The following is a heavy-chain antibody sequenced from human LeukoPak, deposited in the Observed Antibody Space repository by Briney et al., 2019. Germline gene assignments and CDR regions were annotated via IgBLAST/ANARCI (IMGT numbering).Heavy chain of an antibody. V-gene: IGHV3-21*01. J-gene: IGHJ4*01. Sequence: KTGGSLRLSCAASGFTLITYTMSWVRQAPGKGLEWVSSISSSSTYIYYADSVKGRFTISRDNAKNSLYLQMSSLRAEDTAVYYCARVIGDYAYFDYWGQGTLVTVYS. CDR2: ISSSSTYI. D-gene: IGHD4-17*01. CDR1: GFTLITYT. CDR3: ARVIGDYAYFDY.